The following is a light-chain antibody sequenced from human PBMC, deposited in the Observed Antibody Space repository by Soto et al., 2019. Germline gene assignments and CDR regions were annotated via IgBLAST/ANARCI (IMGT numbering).Light chain of an antibody. J-gene: IGLJ1*01. CDR1: SSNIGAGYD. CDR3: QSHDISLSGNYV. Sequence: QPVLSQPPSVSGAPGQRVTISCTGSSSNIGAGYDVHWYQQLPGTAPKLLIFGNSNRPSGVPDRFSASKSGASASLAITGLQAEDEADYYCQSHDISLSGNYVFGTGTKLTVL. CDR2: GNS. V-gene: IGLV1-40*01.